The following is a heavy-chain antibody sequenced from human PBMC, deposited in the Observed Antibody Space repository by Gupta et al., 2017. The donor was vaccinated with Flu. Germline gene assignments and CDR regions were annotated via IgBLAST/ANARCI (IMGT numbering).Heavy chain of an antibody. Sequence: QVQLQESGPGLARPSEPLFVPGSVSGATVRSEHYSWSWIRRSPGRALAWIGRFSLSGTTKKNPALGSLVTMSHDTTKNQFSLKMNSVTGADTAVYYCAGFPVNWLVPGIYWGQGTLVAVSS. CDR2: FSLSGTT. V-gene: IGHV4-61*01. D-gene: IGHD6-19*01. CDR1: GATVRSEHYS. CDR3: AGFPVNWLVPGIY. J-gene: IGHJ4*02.